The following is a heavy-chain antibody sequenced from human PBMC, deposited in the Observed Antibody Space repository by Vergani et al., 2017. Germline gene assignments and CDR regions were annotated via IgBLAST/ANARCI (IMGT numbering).Heavy chain of an antibody. J-gene: IGHJ6*03. CDR3: AKGRGRFSSSYMDV. CDR2: ISWNSGSI. D-gene: IGHD3-3*01. V-gene: IGHV3-9*01. Sequence: EVQLVESGGGLVKPGGSLRLSCAASGFTFSSYSMNWVRQAPGKGLEWVSGISWNSGSIGYADSVKGRFTISRDNAKNSLYLQMNSLRAEDTALYYCAKGRGRFSSSYMDVWGKGTTVTVSS. CDR1: GFTFSSYS.